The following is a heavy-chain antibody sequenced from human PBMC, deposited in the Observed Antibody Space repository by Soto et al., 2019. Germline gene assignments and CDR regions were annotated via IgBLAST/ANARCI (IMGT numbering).Heavy chain of an antibody. J-gene: IGHJ4*02. CDR1: GFTFSSYS. D-gene: IGHD1-26*01. Sequence: GGSLRLSCAASGFTFSSYSMNWVRQAPGKGLEWVSYISSSSSTIYYADSVKGRFTISRDNAKNSLYLQMNSLRAEDTAVYYCARRWEDLDYWGQGTLVTVSS. CDR2: ISSSSSTI. CDR3: ARRWEDLDY. V-gene: IGHV3-48*01.